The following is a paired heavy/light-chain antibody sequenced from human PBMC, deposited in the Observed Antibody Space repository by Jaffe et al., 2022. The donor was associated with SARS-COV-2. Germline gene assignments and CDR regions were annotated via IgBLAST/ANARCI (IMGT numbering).Light chain of an antibody. CDR1: QSVSNN. J-gene: IGKJ1*01. V-gene: IGKV3-15*01. Sequence: EIVMTQSPATLSVSPGERVTLSCRASQSVSNNLAWYQQKPGQTPRLLIYGASTRATGIPARFSGSGSGTEFSLTISSLQSEDFAVYYCQQHNDWPQTFGQGTKVEIK. CDR3: QQHNDWPQT. CDR2: GAS.
Heavy chain of an antibody. CDR2: ISGSGDSV. CDR3: AKGGSMVRGAIHRATNWCDP. Sequence: LQESGGGLVQSGGSLRLSCAVSGFAFSAYAMHWVRQAPGKGLEWVSGISGSGDSVYYADFVKGRFTISRDNSKNTLYLQMNSLRVDDTAVYYCAKGGSMVRGAIHRATNWCDPWGQGTLVTVSS. D-gene: IGHD3-10*01. V-gene: IGHV3-23*01. J-gene: IGHJ5*02. CDR1: GFAFSAYA.